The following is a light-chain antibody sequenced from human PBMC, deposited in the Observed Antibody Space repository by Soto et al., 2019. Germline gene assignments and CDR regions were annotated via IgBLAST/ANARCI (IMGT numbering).Light chain of an antibody. V-gene: IGLV2-14*03. CDR1: SSDIGGYNY. Sequence: QSALTQPASVSGSPGQWITISCTGTSSDIGGYNYVSWYQQHPGKAPKLLIYDVTNRPSGVSTRFSGSKSGNTASLTISGLQAEDEADYYCDSYTSSSTRVFGGGTKLTVL. CDR2: DVT. J-gene: IGLJ3*02. CDR3: DSYTSSSTRV.